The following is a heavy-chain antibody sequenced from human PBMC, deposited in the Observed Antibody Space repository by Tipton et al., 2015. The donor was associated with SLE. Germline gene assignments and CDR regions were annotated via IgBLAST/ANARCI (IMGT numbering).Heavy chain of an antibody. CDR2: TLHRGST. CDR1: GFSLSSGYY. D-gene: IGHD2/OR15-2a*01. Sequence: TLSLTCAVSGFSLSSGYYWGWFVQPPGKGREWVGRTLHRGSTYYNPSLKSRLSISIDTSKNQFSLTLSSVTAADTAVYYCARSQSTTYWYFDLWSRGTLVTVSS. V-gene: IGHV4-38-2*01. J-gene: IGHJ2*01. CDR3: ARSQSTTYWYFDL.